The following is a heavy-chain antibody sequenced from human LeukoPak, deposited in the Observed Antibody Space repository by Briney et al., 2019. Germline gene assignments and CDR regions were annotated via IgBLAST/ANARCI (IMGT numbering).Heavy chain of an antibody. CDR3: ARGYSLDY. CDR1: GGSISSGDYY. J-gene: IGHJ4*02. D-gene: IGHD5-18*01. Sequence: PSETLSLTCTVSGGSISSGDYYWSWIRQPPGKGLKWIGYIYYSGSTYYTPSLRGRVTISVDTSENQFSLNLSSVTAADTAVYYCARGYSLDYWGQGTLVTVSS. V-gene: IGHV4-30-4*01. CDR2: IYYSGST.